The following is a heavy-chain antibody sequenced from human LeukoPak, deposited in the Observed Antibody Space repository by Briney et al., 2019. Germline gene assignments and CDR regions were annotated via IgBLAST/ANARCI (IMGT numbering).Heavy chain of an antibody. CDR3: AGGRGLMIVEIH. V-gene: IGHV3-30*04. CDR2: ISYDGSNK. D-gene: IGHD3-22*01. J-gene: IGHJ4*02. Sequence: GGSLRLSCAASGFTFSSYAMHWVRQAPGKGLEWVAVISYDGSNKYYADSVKGRFTISRDNSKNTLYLQMNSLRAEDTAVYYCAGGRGLMIVEIHWGQGTLVTVSS. CDR1: GFTFSSYA.